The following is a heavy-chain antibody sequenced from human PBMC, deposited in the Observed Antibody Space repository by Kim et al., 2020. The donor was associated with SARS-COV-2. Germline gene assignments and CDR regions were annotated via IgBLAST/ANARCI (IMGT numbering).Heavy chain of an antibody. Sequence: GGSLRLSCAASGPGFTFSNYAMSWVRQAPGKGLEWVSTIFGSGGSTYYADSVKGRFTISRGNSKNTLFLQMNSLRAEDTALYYCAKDTAMAAYYYYGMDVWGLGTTVTVSS. CDR1: GPGFTFSNYA. V-gene: IGHV3-23*01. CDR2: IFGSGGST. J-gene: IGHJ6*02. CDR3: AKDTAMAAYYYYGMDV. D-gene: IGHD5-18*01.